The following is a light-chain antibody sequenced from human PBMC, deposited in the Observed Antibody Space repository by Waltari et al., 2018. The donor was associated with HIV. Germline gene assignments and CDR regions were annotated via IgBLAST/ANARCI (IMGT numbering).Light chain of an antibody. J-gene: IGLJ2*01. V-gene: IGLV3-1*01. CDR1: KLGDQY. CDR3: QAWDSSTVV. Sequence: SYELTQPPSVSVSPGQTASITCSGDKLGDQYACWYQQKPGQSTVLVIYQDRKRPSGIPERFSGSNSGNTATLTISGTQAMDEADYYCQAWDSSTVVFGGGTKLTVL. CDR2: QDR.